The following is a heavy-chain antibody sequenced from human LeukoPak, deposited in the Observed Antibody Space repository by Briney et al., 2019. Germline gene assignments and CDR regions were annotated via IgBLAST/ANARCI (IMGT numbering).Heavy chain of an antibody. CDR3: ARDLLPYDSSGYYYDDAFDI. J-gene: IGHJ3*02. V-gene: IGHV3-53*01. D-gene: IGHD3-22*01. Sequence: PGGSLRLSCAASGFTVSSNYMSWVRQAPGKGLEWVSVIYSGGNTYYADSVKGRFTISRDNAKNSLYLQMNSLRAEDTAVYYCARDLLPYDSSGYYYDDAFDIWGQGTMVTVSS. CDR1: GFTVSSNY. CDR2: IYSGGNT.